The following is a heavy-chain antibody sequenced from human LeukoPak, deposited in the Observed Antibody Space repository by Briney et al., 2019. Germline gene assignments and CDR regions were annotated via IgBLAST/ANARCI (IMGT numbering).Heavy chain of an antibody. CDR3: AKDGLLRGWFGELKYAFDI. V-gene: IGHV3-23*01. D-gene: IGHD3-10*01. CDR2: ISGSGGST. Sequence: GGSLRLSCAASGLTFSSYAMSWVRQAPGKGLEWVSAISGSGGSTYYADSVKGRFTISRDNSKNTLYLQMNSLRAEDTAVYYCAKDGLLRGWFGELKYAFDIWGQGTMVTVSS. CDR1: GLTFSSYA. J-gene: IGHJ3*02.